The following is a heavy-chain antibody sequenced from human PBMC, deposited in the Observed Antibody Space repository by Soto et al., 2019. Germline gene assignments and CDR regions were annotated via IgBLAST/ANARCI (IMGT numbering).Heavy chain of an antibody. CDR2: IRSKANSYAT. D-gene: IGHD3-22*01. V-gene: IGHV3-73*02. Sequence: EVQLVESGGGLIQPGGSLKLSCAASGFTFSGSAMHWVRQASGKGLEWVGRIRSKANSYATAYAASVKGRFTISRDDSKNTAYLQMKSLKTEDTAVYYCTRLGAEVVVIRYFDYWGQGTLVTVSS. J-gene: IGHJ4*02. CDR3: TRLGAEVVVIRYFDY. CDR1: GFTFSGSA.